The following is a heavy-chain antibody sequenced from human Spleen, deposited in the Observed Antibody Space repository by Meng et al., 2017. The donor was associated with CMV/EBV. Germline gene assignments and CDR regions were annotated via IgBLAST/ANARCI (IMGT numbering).Heavy chain of an antibody. J-gene: IGHJ5*02. CDR1: GYSFTGYY. V-gene: IGHV1-2*02. CDR3: AKARDLLPPPNWFDP. Sequence: ASEKVSCKASGYSFTGYYMHWVRQAPGQGLEWMGWINPKSGGTHYAHKFEARVTMTRETSISTAYMELTRLTSDDTAVYYCAKARDLLPPPNWFDPWGQGTLVTVSS. CDR2: INPKSGGT. D-gene: IGHD3-10*01.